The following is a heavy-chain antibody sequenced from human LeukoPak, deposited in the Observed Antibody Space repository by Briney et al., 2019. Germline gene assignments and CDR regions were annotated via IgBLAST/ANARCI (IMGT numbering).Heavy chain of an antibody. CDR1: GFTFRHYT. D-gene: IGHD3-22*01. V-gene: IGHV3-43*01. CDR2: IFGDDGTT. Sequence: GGSLRLSCGASGFTFRHYTMHWFRQTPGKGLEWVCLIFGDDGTTYYADSVKGRFTISRDNSKKALYLQMNSLRTEDTALYYCACDNANQWLPDYWGQGTLVAVSS. CDR3: ACDNANQWLPDY. J-gene: IGHJ4*02.